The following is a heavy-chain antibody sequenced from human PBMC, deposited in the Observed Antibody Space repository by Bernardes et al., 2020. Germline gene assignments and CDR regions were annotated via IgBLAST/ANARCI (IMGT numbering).Heavy chain of an antibody. J-gene: IGHJ3*02. V-gene: IGHV4-59*01. D-gene: IGHD3-3*01. CDR3: AGLRCLEWRNPPTHAFDI. CDR2: IYYSGST. CDR1: GGSISSYY. Sequence: SETLSLTCTVSGGSISSYYWSWIRQPPGKGLEWIGYIYYSGSTNYNPSLKSRVTISVDTSKNQFSLKLSSVTAADTAVYYCAGLRCLEWRNPPTHAFDIWGQGTMVTVSS.